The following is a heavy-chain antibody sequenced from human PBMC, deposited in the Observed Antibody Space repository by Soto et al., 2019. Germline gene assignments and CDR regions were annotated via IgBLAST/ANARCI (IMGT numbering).Heavy chain of an antibody. CDR1: GYTFTRYD. CDR3: ARALRNYDFWSGYYPPLNYYYYMDV. CDR2: MNPNSGNT. J-gene: IGHJ6*03. D-gene: IGHD3-3*01. V-gene: IGHV1-8*01. Sequence: GASVKVSCKASGYTFTRYDINWVRQATGQGLEWMGWMNPNSGNTGYAQKFQGRVTVTRNTSISTAYMELSSLRSEDTAVYYCARALRNYDFWSGYYPPLNYYYYMDVWG.